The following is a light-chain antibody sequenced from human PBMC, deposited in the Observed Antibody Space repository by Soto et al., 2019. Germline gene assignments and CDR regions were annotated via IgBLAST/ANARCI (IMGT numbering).Light chain of an antibody. V-gene: IGKV1-12*01. CDR1: QGISSW. CDR2: TAS. Sequence: DIQMTHSPSSVSASVGDRVTITCLASQGISSWLAWYQQKPGLAPNLVIYTASRLHGGGPSRFSGSASGTDFTLTISSLQPEDVATYYCQQGKSFPLTFGGGTKVDNK. CDR3: QQGKSFPLT. J-gene: IGKJ4*01.